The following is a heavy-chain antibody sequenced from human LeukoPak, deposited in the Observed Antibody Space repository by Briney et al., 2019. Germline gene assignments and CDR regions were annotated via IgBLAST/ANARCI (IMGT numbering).Heavy chain of an antibody. D-gene: IGHD3-10*01. Sequence: PSDTLSLTRTLSGRSIGSNCWSWIPQPPGKGLVWIGYIYYRGNTNYNPSLKSRVTIAVAPSKNQCSLKLSSVSAADTAVYYCARELWFGELDYYMDVWGKGTTVTISS. CDR3: ARELWFGELDYYMDV. V-gene: IGHV4-59*07. J-gene: IGHJ6*03. CDR2: IYYRGNT. CDR1: GRSIGSNC.